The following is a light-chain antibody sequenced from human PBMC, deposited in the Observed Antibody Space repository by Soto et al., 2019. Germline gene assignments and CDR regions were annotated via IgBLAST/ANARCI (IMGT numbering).Light chain of an antibody. J-gene: IGKJ2*01. CDR2: GAS. V-gene: IGKV3-20*01. CDR1: QSVGSNF. CDR3: QQYGTSRGT. Sequence: IVLTQSPDTLSLSPGEGATLSCRASQSVGSNFLAWYQQKPGQAPRLLIYGASKRASGIPDRFSGSGSGTDFTLTISRLEPEDLAVFYCQQYGTSRGTFGQGTKLEIK.